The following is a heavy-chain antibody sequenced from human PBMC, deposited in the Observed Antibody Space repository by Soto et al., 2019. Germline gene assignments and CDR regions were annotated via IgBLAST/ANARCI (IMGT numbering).Heavy chain of an antibody. V-gene: IGHV1-69*13. CDR2: IILIFGTA. D-gene: IGHD6-19*01. Sequence: GASVKVSCKASGGTFSSYAISWVRQAPGQGLEWMVGIILIFGTANYAQKFQGRVTITADDSTSTAYLELSSLRSEDTAVYYCARAAAVAGFYYYYYGMDVWGQGTTVTVSS. CDR3: ARAAAVAGFYYYYYGMDV. CDR1: GGTFSSYA. J-gene: IGHJ6*02.